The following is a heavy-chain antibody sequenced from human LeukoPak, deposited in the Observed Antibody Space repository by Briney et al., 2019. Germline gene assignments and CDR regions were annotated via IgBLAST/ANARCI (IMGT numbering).Heavy chain of an antibody. J-gene: IGHJ5*02. CDR2: IGDNGDAT. Sequence: GGSLRLSCAASGFTFRNYAMDWVRQAPGKGLEWVSAIGDNGDATYYADSVKGRFTISRDNSKNTLYLQMSSLRPEDTALYYCATSFNWNYDHWGQGTLVTVSS. D-gene: IGHD1-7*01. CDR1: GFTFRNYA. CDR3: ATSFNWNYDH. V-gene: IGHV3-23*01.